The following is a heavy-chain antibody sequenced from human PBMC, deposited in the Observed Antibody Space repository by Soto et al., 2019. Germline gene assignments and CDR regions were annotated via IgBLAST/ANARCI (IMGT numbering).Heavy chain of an antibody. Sequence: QIQLVQSGAEVKKPGASAKVSCKASGYNFFDYGVSWVRQAPGQGLEWMGWVSPKSGNTDFARKVPGRVTMTADTSTNTAYCELRGLRSDDTAVYYCARGRTVSSIGPLLVWGQGTLVSVSS. CDR3: ARGRTVSSIGPLLV. CDR2: VSPKSGNT. V-gene: IGHV1-18*01. J-gene: IGHJ1*01. CDR1: GYNFFDYG. D-gene: IGHD1-1*01.